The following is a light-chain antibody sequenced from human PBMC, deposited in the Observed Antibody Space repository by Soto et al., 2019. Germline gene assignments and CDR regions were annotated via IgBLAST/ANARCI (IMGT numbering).Light chain of an antibody. Sequence: EIVLTQSLATLSLSPRERATLSCRASQSIGYYLAWYQEKPGQAPRLLIYDASIRATGIPARFSGSWSGTDFTLTINGLEPEDSAVYYCQQRGNWPRITFGQGTRLEIK. CDR3: QQRGNWPRIT. J-gene: IGKJ5*01. V-gene: IGKV3-11*01. CDR2: DAS. CDR1: QSIGYY.